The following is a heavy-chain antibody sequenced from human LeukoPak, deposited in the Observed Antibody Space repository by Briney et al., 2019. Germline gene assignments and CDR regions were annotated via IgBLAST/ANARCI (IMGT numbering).Heavy chain of an antibody. V-gene: IGHV1-2*02. CDR1: VYTFPDYY. D-gene: IGHD1-1*01. Sequence: SSEQVSCKASVYTFPDYYLHEVRQAPGQGLAWVGWINPNSGGTNYAQKFQGRVTMTRDTSISTAYMELSRLRSDDTAVYYCARAPTGTTLIYFDYWGQGTLVTVSS. CDR3: ARAPTGTTLIYFDY. CDR2: INPNSGGT. J-gene: IGHJ4*02.